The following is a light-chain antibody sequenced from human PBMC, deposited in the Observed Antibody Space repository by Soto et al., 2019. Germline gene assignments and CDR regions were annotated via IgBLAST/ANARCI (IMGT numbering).Light chain of an antibody. CDR1: SSDIGVYNY. J-gene: IGLJ1*01. V-gene: IGLV2-14*01. CDR2: EVN. Sequence: QSALTQPASVSGSPGQSITFSCTGTSSDIGVYNYVSWYQQHPGKAPKLMIYEVNNRPSGVSNRFSGSKSGNTASLTISGLQDEDEADYYCSSYTTSNTYVFGTGTKVTVL. CDR3: SSYTTSNTYV.